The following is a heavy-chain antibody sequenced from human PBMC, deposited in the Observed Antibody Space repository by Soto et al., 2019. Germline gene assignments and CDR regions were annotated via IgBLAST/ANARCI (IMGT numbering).Heavy chain of an antibody. Sequence: SETLSLTCAVYCGSFSGYYWSWIRQPPGKGLEWIGEINHCGSTNYNPSLKSRVTISVDTSTNQYFLQLSSVTAAATAVYYCQEQELVHSRGYYYYGMDAWGRETRVTAPS. CDR1: CGSFSGYY. J-gene: IGHJ6*02. CDR3: QEQELVHSRGYYYYGMDA. D-gene: IGHD6-13*01. CDR2: INHCGST. V-gene: IGHV4-34*01.